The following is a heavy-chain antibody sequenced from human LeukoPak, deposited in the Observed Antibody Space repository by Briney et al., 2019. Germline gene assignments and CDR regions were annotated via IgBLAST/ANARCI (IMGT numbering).Heavy chain of an antibody. CDR2: ISGSGGAT. Sequence: GGSLRLSCAASGFTFNSYGMSWVRQAPGKGLEWVSGISGSGGATYYADSVKGRFTVSRDDPHNTLYLQMNSVRAEDTAVYFCARGGVDHYGSGTYYLMYYFDHWGQGALVTVSS. CDR1: GFTFNSYG. D-gene: IGHD3-10*01. J-gene: IGHJ4*02. V-gene: IGHV3-23*01. CDR3: ARGGVDHYGSGTYYLMYYFDH.